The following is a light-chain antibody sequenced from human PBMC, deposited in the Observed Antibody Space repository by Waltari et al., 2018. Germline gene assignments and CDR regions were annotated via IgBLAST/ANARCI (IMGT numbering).Light chain of an antibody. CDR1: SSDIGSHDR. V-gene: IGLV2-18*02. J-gene: IGLJ2*01. CDR2: EVS. CDR3: SSHTSGRTVV. Sequence: QSALTQPPSVSGSPGQSVTISCTGTSSDIGSHDRVPWYQQPPGTTPKLMIYEVSSRPSGVPDRFSGSKSGNTASLTISGLQAEDEADYFCSSHTSGRTVVFGGGTKLTVL.